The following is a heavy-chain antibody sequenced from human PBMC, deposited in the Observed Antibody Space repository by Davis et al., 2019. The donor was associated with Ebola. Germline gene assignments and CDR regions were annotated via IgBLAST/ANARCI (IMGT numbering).Heavy chain of an antibody. V-gene: IGHV3-33*01. CDR2: IWYDGSNK. J-gene: IGHJ4*02. Sequence: GESLKISCAASGFTFSSYGMHWVRQAPGKGLEWVAVIWYDGSNKYYADSVKGRFTISRDNSKNTLYLQMNSLRAEDTAVYYCARLISATVDWGQGTLVTVSS. CDR1: GFTFSSYG. D-gene: IGHD6-13*01. CDR3: ARLISATVD.